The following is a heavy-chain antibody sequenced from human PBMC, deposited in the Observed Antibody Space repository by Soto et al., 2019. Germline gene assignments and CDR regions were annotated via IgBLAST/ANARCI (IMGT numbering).Heavy chain of an antibody. CDR2: IYPGDSDT. CDR3: ARHVGGMLFSDVLWSYIISNYYYYYGMDV. J-gene: IGHJ6*02. Sequence: GESLKISCKGSGYSFTSYWIGWVRQMPGKCLEWMGIIYPGDSDTRYSPSFQGQVTISADKSISTAYLQWSSLKASDTDMYYYARHVGGMLFSDVLWSYIISNYYYYYGMDVWGQGTTVTVSS. V-gene: IGHV5-51*01. D-gene: IGHD3-16*01. CDR1: GYSFTSYW.